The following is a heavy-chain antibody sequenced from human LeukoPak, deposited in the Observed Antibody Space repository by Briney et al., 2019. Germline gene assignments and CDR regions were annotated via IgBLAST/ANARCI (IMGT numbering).Heavy chain of an antibody. Sequence: PGGSLRLSCAASGFTFSSYGMHWVRQAPGRGLEWVAFIRYDGSNKYYADSVKGRFTISRDNSKNTLYLQMNSLRAEDTAVYYCAKALNPLALYSSSSEGADGGFDYWGQGTLVTVSS. CDR1: GFTFSSYG. J-gene: IGHJ4*02. CDR2: IRYDGSNK. V-gene: IGHV3-30*02. D-gene: IGHD6-6*01. CDR3: AKALNPLALYSSSSEGADGGFDY.